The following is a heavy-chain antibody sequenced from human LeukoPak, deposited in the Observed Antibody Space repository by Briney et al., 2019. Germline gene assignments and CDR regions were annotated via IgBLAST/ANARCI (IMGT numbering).Heavy chain of an antibody. CDR3: AQMYHYGAGRGYFDD. J-gene: IGHJ4*02. CDR1: GFTFNNYV. V-gene: IGHV3-23*01. CDR2: ISGIGGGT. Sequence: PGGSLRLSCAASGFTFNNYVMSWVRQAPGKGLEWVSTISGIGGGTYYADSVKGRFTISRDNSKNTLYLQMDSLGAEDTALYYCAQMYHYGAGRGYFDDWGQGSLVTVSS. D-gene: IGHD3-10*01.